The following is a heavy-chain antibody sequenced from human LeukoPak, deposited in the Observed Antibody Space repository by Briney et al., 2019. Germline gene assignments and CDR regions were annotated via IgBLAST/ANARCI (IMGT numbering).Heavy chain of an antibody. Sequence: GGSLSLSCAASGFTFSSYWMSWVRQAPGKGLEWVANIKQDGSEKYYVDSVKGRFTISRDNAKNSLYLQMNSLRAEDTAVYYCARGYCSGGSCSNYWGQGTLVTVSS. D-gene: IGHD2-15*01. CDR1: GFTFSSYW. CDR3: ARGYCSGGSCSNY. V-gene: IGHV3-7*01. J-gene: IGHJ4*02. CDR2: IKQDGSEK.